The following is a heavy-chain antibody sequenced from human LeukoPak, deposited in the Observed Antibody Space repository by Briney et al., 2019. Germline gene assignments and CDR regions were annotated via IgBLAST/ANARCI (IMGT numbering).Heavy chain of an antibody. CDR3: ARLPLSYCGGDCYFG. CDR2: ISTGSSTI. V-gene: IGHV3-48*02. CDR1: GFTFSSCS. D-gene: IGHD2-21*01. Sequence: GGSLRLSCAASGFTFSSCSMNWVRQAPGKGLEWVSYISTGSSTIYYADSVKGRFTISRDNAKNSLYLQMNSLRDEDTAVYYCARLPLSYCGGDCYFGWGQGTLVTVSS. J-gene: IGHJ4*02.